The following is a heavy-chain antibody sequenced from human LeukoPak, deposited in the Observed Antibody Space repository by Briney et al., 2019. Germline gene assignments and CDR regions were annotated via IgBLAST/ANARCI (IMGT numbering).Heavy chain of an antibody. Sequence: SETLSLTCAVSGGSISSGGYSWSWIRQPPGKGLEWIGYIYHSGSTYYNPSLKSRVTISVDRSKNQFSLKLSSVTAAGTAVYYCARVVAAALIDYWGQGTLVTVSS. D-gene: IGHD6-13*01. CDR2: IYHSGST. J-gene: IGHJ4*02. V-gene: IGHV4-30-2*01. CDR3: ARVVAAALIDY. CDR1: GGSISSGGYS.